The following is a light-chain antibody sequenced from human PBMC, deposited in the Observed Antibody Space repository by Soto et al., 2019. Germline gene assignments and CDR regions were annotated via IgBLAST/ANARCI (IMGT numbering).Light chain of an antibody. CDR2: EGS. CDR3: CSYAGSSTSVV. Sequence: QSALTQPASVSGSPGQSITISCTGTSSDVGSYNLVSWYQQHPGKAPKLMIYEGSNRPSGVSNRFSGSKSGNTASLTISGLQAEDEADYYCCSYAGSSTSVVFGGGTKVTVL. V-gene: IGLV2-23*01. CDR1: SSDVGSYNL. J-gene: IGLJ2*01.